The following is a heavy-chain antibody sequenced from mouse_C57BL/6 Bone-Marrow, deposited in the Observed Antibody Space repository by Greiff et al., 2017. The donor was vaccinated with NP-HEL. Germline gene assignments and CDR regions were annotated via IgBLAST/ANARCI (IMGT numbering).Heavy chain of an antibody. CDR3: APLITTVVATYPNWYFDV. CDR2: IYPRSGNT. CDR1: GYTFTSYG. D-gene: IGHD1-1*01. V-gene: IGHV1-81*01. Sequence: QVQLQQSGAELARPGASVKLSCKASGYTFTSYGISWVKQRTGQGLEWIGEIYPRSGNTYYNEKFKGKATLTADKSSSTAYMELRSLTSEDSAVYFCAPLITTVVATYPNWYFDVWGTGTTVTVSS. J-gene: IGHJ1*03.